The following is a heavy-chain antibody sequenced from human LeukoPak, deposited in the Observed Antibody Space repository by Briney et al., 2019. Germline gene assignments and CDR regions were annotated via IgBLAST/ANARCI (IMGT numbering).Heavy chain of an antibody. D-gene: IGHD2-15*01. CDR2: ISSSSYI. Sequence: PGGSLRLSCAASGFTFSSYSMNWVRQAPGKGLEWVSSISSSSYIYYADSVKGRFTISRDNAKNSLYLQMNSLRAEDTAVYYCARVKLLQRAFDYWGQGTLVTVSS. V-gene: IGHV3-21*01. CDR3: ARVKLLQRAFDY. CDR1: GFTFSSYS. J-gene: IGHJ4*02.